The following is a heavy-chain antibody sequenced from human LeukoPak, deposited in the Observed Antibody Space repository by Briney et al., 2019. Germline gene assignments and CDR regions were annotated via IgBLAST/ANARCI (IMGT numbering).Heavy chain of an antibody. CDR2: ISYDGSNK. V-gene: IGHV3-30*04. CDR1: GFTFSSYA. Sequence: PGRSLRLSCAASGFTFSSYAMHWVRQAPGKGLEWVAVISYDGSNKYYADSVKGRFTISRDNSKNTLYLQMNSLRAEDTAVYYCAKSYYYDSSGYPFDYWGQGTLVTVSS. D-gene: IGHD3-22*01. J-gene: IGHJ4*02. CDR3: AKSYYYDSSGYPFDY.